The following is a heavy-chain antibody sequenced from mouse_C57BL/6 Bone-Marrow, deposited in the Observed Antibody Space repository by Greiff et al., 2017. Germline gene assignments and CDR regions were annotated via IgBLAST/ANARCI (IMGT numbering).Heavy chain of an antibody. Sequence: QVQLQQPGAELVKPGASVKMSCTASGYTFTSYWIPWVKQRPGQGLEWIGDIYPTSGRTNYNEKFKSKAILTVDTSSNTAYMQLSSLTSEDAAVFYCARSGPLGRSFDYWGQGTTLTVSS. CDR3: ARSGPLGRSFDY. D-gene: IGHD4-1*01. CDR2: IYPTSGRT. CDR1: GYTFTSYW. J-gene: IGHJ2*01. V-gene: IGHV1-55*01.